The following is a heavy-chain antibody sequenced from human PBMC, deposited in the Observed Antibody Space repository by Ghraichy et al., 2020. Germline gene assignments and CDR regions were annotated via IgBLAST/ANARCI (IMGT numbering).Heavy chain of an antibody. CDR2: ISVSGATT. D-gene: IGHD2-15*01. CDR3: AKRGCTGSGCSRTDFNS. Sequence: GGSLRLSCAASGFTFNDHALTWVRQAPGKGLEWVSLISVSGATTYYADSVKGRFTISRDNSKNTVYLQMNSLRVEDTAVYYCAKRGCTGSGCSRTDFNSWGQGTLVTVSS. J-gene: IGHJ4*02. V-gene: IGHV3-23*01. CDR1: GFTFNDHA.